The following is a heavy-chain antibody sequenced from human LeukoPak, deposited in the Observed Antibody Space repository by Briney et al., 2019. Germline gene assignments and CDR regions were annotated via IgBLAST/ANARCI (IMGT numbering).Heavy chain of an antibody. CDR1: GGSFSGYY. V-gene: IGHV4-34*01. J-gene: IGHJ4*02. CDR2: INHSGST. Sequence: SETLSLTCAVYGGSFSGYYWSWIRQPPGKGLEWIGEINHSGSTNYNPSLKSRVTISVDTSKNQFSLKLSSVTAADTAVYYCARGPPYYYGSGSYGFDYWGQETLVTVSS. D-gene: IGHD3-10*01. CDR3: ARGPPYYYGSGSYGFDY.